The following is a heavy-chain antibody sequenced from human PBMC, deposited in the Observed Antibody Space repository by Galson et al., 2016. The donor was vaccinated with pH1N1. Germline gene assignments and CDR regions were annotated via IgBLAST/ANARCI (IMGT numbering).Heavy chain of an antibody. V-gene: IGHV3-33*01. CDR1: GLIFKNFA. Sequence: SLRLSCAASGLIFKNFAMHWVRQAPGKGLEWVAFIWMDGTGQKYADSVKGRFIISRDNSKNTLYLQMSSLGDEDTAIYYCTTDADDPMDVWGIGTTVTVSP. J-gene: IGHJ6*04. CDR2: IWMDGTGQ. CDR3: TTDADDPMDV. D-gene: IGHD3-16*01.